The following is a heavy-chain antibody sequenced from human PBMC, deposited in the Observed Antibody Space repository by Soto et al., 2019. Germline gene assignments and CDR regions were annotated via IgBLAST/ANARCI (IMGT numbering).Heavy chain of an antibody. D-gene: IGHD4-17*01. V-gene: IGHV3-23*01. CDR3: AKKAMPTVTRRGHYFDS. J-gene: IGHJ4*02. Sequence: EVQLLESGGGLVQPGGSLRLSCAASGFTFSTYAMSWVRQAPGEGLEWVSGIGGGTGATYNADSVKGRFIISRDNSKNTLYLQMNNLSVEDTAVYYWAKKAMPTVTRRGHYFDSLGQGTLVTVSA. CDR2: IGGGTGAT. CDR1: GFTFSTYA.